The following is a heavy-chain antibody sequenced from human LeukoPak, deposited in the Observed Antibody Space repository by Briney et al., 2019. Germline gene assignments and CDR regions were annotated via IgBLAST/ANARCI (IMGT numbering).Heavy chain of an antibody. CDR2: ISYDGSNK. D-gene: IGHD2-2*02. J-gene: IGHJ4*02. CDR3: ATGYCSSTSCHRENN. V-gene: IGHV3-30*03. CDR1: GFTFSSYG. Sequence: PGGSLRLSCAASGFTFSSYGMHWVRQAPGKGLEWVAVISYDGSNKYYADSVKGRFTISRDNSKNTLYLQMNSLRAEDTAVYYCATGYCSSTSCHRENNWGQGTLVTVSS.